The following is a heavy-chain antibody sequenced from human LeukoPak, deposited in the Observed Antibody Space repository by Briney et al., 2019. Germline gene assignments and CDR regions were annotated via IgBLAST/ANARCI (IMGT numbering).Heavy chain of an antibody. CDR3: ARNNDMDV. CDR2: MNKDGSEK. CDR1: GFILSNHW. D-gene: IGHD1/OR15-1a*01. V-gene: IGHV3-7*03. Sequence: TGSSLRLSCAASGFILSNHWMTWVRQAPGKGPEWVANMNKDGSEKYYVDSVEGRFTISRDTAKNPLYLQMNNLRAEDTALYYCARNNDMDVWGQGTLVTVSS. J-gene: IGHJ4*02.